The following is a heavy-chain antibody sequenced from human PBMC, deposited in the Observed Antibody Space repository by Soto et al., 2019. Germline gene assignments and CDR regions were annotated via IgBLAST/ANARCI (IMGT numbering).Heavy chain of an antibody. J-gene: IGHJ6*02. V-gene: IGHV3-33*01. CDR1: GFTFSNYG. D-gene: IGHD1-1*01. CDR3: AREIDDTFNYYYYGMDV. CDR2: IWYDGSIK. Sequence: GGSLGLSCAASGFTFSNYGVHWVRQAPGKGLEWVALIWYDGSIKYYADSVKGRFTISRDNSKNTLYLQMDSLRAEDTAVYYCAREIDDTFNYYYYGMDVWGQGTTVTVSS.